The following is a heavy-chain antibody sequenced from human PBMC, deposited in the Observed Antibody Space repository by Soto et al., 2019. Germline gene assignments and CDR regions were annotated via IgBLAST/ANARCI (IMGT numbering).Heavy chain of an antibody. CDR3: ARYALGLSPWWYNWFDR. Sequence: GGSLRLSCAASGFTFSTYAMNWVRQTPGEGLEWVSGISDSGTNPYYADSVKGRFTISRDNSKNTLYLQMDSLRAEDTGIYYCARYALGLSPWWYNWFDRWGQGILVTVSS. V-gene: IGHV3-23*01. J-gene: IGHJ5*02. CDR1: GFTFSTYA. CDR2: ISDSGTNP. D-gene: IGHD2-8*02.